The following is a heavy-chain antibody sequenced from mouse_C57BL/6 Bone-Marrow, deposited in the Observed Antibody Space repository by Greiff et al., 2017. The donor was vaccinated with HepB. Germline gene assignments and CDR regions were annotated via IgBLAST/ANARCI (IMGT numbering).Heavy chain of an antibody. Sequence: VQLQQSDAELVKPGASVKLSCKASGYTFTSYWMHWVKQRPGQGLEWIGEIDPSDSYTNYNQKFKGKSTLTVDKSSSTAYMQLSSLTSEDSAVYYCARTGSGPYFDYWGQGTTLTVSS. CDR3: ARTGSGPYFDY. J-gene: IGHJ2*01. CDR2: IDPSDSYT. V-gene: IGHV1-69*01. CDR1: GYTFTSYW. D-gene: IGHD4-1*01.